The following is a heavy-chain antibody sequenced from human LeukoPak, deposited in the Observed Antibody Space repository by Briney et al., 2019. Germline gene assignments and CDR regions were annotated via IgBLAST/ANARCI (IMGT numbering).Heavy chain of an antibody. CDR3: ARYCSGGSCTRGGVGMDV. CDR2: INPSGGST. Sequence: WASVKVSCKASGYTFTSYYMHWVRQAPGQGLEWMGIINPSGGSTSYAQKFQGRVTMTRDTSTSTVYMELSSLRSEDTAVYYCARYCSGGSCTRGGVGMDVWGQGTTVTVSS. J-gene: IGHJ6*02. D-gene: IGHD2-15*01. V-gene: IGHV1-46*03. CDR1: GYTFTSYY.